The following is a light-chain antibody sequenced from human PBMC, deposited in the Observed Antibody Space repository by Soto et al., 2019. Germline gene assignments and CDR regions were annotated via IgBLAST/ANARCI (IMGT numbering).Light chain of an antibody. CDR1: QTINNY. J-gene: IGKJ1*01. CDR3: QQSFSTLWT. V-gene: IGKV1-39*01. CDR2: AAS. Sequence: DIQMTQSPSSLSASVGDRVTITCRASQTINNYLNWYQQKPGKAPKLLIYAASSLQXXVPSRFXXXXXXXXXXXXXXXLQPEDFATYYCQQSFSTLWTFGQGTKVQIK.